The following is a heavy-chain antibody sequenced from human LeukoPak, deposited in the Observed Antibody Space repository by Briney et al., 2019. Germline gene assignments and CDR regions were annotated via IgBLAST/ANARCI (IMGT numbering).Heavy chain of an antibody. Sequence: SVKVSCKASGGTFSSYAISWVRQAPGQGLEWMGGIIPIFGTANYAQKFQGRVTITTDESTSTAYMELSSLRSEDTAVYYCASSPWDYGPGSYYPDYWGQGTLVTVSS. CDR3: ASSPWDYGPGSYYPDY. V-gene: IGHV1-69*05. CDR1: GGTFSSYA. CDR2: IIPIFGTA. J-gene: IGHJ4*02. D-gene: IGHD3-10*01.